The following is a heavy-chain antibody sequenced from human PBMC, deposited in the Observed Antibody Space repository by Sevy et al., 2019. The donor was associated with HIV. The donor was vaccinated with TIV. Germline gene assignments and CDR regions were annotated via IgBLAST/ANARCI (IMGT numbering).Heavy chain of an antibody. J-gene: IGHJ4*02. CDR3: ARDLPPSATTVAHFDY. V-gene: IGHV3-48*03. Sequence: GGSLRLSCAASGFIFSSYEMTWVRQAPGKGLEWVSSISSRGSATYYANSVRGRFTIFRDNAENSLYLQMSSLRVEDTAVYYCARDLPPSATTVAHFDYWGQGILVTVSS. CDR2: ISSRGSAT. CDR1: GFIFSSYE. D-gene: IGHD4-17*01.